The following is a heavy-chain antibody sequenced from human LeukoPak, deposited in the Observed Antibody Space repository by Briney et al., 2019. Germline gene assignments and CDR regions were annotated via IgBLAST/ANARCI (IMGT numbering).Heavy chain of an antibody. CDR2: IYPGDSDT. V-gene: IGHV5-51*01. CDR1: GYSFTSYW. Sequence: GESLKISCKGSGYSFTSYWIGWVRQMPGKGLEWMGIIYPGDSDTRYSPSFQGQVTISADKSISTAYLQWSSLKASDTAMYYCARLVFYSDSSGYYRGPLDVWGQGTTVTVSS. CDR3: ARLVFYSDSSGYYRGPLDV. D-gene: IGHD3-22*01. J-gene: IGHJ6*02.